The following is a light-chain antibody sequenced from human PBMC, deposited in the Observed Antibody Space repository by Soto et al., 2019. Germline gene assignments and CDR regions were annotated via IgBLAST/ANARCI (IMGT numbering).Light chain of an antibody. V-gene: IGLV2-8*01. J-gene: IGLJ2*01. CDR1: KSDIGDYNF. CDR3: SSNGGTSNHVV. Sequence: QSVLTQPPSASGAPGQSVSISCTGTKSDIGDYNFVSWYQQHPGKPPKLIISEVTKRPSGVPDRFSGSKSGNTASLTVSGLDSEDDAYYCCSSNGGTSNHVVFGGGTKVTVL. CDR2: EVT.